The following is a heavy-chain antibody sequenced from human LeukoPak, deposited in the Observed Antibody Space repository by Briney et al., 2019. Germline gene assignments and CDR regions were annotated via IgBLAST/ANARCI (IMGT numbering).Heavy chain of an antibody. J-gene: IGHJ5*02. D-gene: IGHD1-26*01. V-gene: IGHV1-2*02. CDR2: INPNSGGT. Sequence: ASVKVSCKASGYTFTGYYMHWVRQAPGQGLEWMGWINPNSGGTNYAQKFQGRVTMTRDTSISTAYMELSRLRSDDTAVYYCARGLGGVGATPGWFDPWGQGTLVTVSS. CDR3: ARGLGGVGATPGWFDP. CDR1: GYTFTGYY.